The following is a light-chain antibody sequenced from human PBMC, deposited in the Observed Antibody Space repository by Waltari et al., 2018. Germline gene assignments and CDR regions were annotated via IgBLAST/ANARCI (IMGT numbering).Light chain of an antibody. CDR2: DAS. CDR3: QQRSDLPPIT. Sequence: IVLTPSPATLSLPPGERATLPFRAIHSISTYLAWYQQKPGQAPRLLISDASYRATGIPARFSGSGSGTDFTLTISSLEPEDFAVYYCQQRSDLPPITFGQGTKVEI. V-gene: IGKV3-11*01. CDR1: HSISTY. J-gene: IGKJ1*01.